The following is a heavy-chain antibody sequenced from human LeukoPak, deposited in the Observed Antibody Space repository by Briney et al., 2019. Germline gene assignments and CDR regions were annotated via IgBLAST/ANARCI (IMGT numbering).Heavy chain of an antibody. CDR2: INHSGST. J-gene: IGHJ4*02. Sequence: SETLSLTXAVYGGSFSGYYWSWISQPPGKGLEWIGEINHSGSTNYNPSLKSRVTISVDTSKNQFSLKLSSVTAADTAVYYCARGLAIVVVPAAALYFDYWGQGTLVTVSS. CDR1: GGSFSGYY. CDR3: ARGLAIVVVPAAALYFDY. D-gene: IGHD2-2*03. V-gene: IGHV4-34*01.